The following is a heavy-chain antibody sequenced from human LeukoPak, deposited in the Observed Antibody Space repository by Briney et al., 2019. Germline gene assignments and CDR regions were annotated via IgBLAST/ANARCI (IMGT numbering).Heavy chain of an antibody. D-gene: IGHD5-18*01. CDR3: AIDPGTVDTAMVPVWDY. V-gene: IGHV3-21*01. CDR2: XXXSSTXI. CDR1: GFTFSXXX. J-gene: IGHJ4*02. Sequence: GGSLRLSXAASGFTFSXXXXXXXRQXXGXXXXXXXXXXXSSTXIYYADSVRXRFTISRDNAKNSLYLQMNSLRAEDTAVYYCAIDPGTVDTAMVPVWDYWGQGTLVTVSS.